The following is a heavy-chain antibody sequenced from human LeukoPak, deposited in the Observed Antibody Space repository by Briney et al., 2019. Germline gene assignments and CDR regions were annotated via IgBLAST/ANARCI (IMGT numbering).Heavy chain of an antibody. J-gene: IGHJ4*02. CDR1: GFTFSSYA. CDR2: IKQDGSEK. Sequence: GGSLRLSCAASGFTFSSYAMSWVRQAPGKGLEWVANIKQDGSEKYYVDSVKGRFTISRDNAKNSLYLQMNSLRAEDTAVYYCARDRDRDYYDSSGDYWGQGTLVTVSS. D-gene: IGHD3-22*01. CDR3: ARDRDRDYYDSSGDY. V-gene: IGHV3-7*01.